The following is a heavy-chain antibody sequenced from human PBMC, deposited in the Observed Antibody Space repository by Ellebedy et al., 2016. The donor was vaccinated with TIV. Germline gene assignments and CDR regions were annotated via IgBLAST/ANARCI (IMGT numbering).Heavy chain of an antibody. Sequence: SETLSLTXAVSGGSISSGSYSWSWIRQPPGKGLEWVGFTYESGTSYYDPSLKSRVTISVDRSKNQFSLRLTSVTAADTAVYYCARGLGATLRHWGQGTLVTVSS. J-gene: IGHJ1*01. D-gene: IGHD1-26*01. CDR3: ARGLGATLRH. CDR2: TYESGTS. V-gene: IGHV4-30-2*01. CDR1: GGSISSGSYS.